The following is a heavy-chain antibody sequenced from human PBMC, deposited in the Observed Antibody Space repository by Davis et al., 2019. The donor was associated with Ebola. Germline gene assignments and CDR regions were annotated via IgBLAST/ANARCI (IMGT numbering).Heavy chain of an antibody. CDR2: INPSGGST. Sequence: ASVTVSCKASGYTFTGYYMHWVRQAPGQGLEWMGIINPSGGSTSYAQKFQGRVTMTRDTSTSTVYMELSSLRSEDTAVYYCARGGEGSVEYQLPSGYWGQGTLVTVSS. V-gene: IGHV1-46*01. J-gene: IGHJ4*02. CDR1: GYTFTGYY. D-gene: IGHD2-2*01. CDR3: ARGGEGSVEYQLPSGY.